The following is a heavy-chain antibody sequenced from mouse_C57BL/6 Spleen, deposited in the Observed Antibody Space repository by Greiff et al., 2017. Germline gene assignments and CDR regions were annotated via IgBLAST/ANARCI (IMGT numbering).Heavy chain of an antibody. V-gene: IGHV1-72*01. J-gene: IGHJ4*01. D-gene: IGHD2-2*01. CDR3: AKEGPYGSFYAMDY. CDR1: GYTFTSYW. CDR2: IDPNSGGT. Sequence: QVHVKQSGAELVKPGASVKLSCKASGYTFTSYWMHWVKQRPGRGLEWIGRIDPNSGGTKYNEKFKSKATLTVDKPSSTAYMQLSSLTSEDSAVYYCAKEGPYGSFYAMDYWGQGTSVTVSS.